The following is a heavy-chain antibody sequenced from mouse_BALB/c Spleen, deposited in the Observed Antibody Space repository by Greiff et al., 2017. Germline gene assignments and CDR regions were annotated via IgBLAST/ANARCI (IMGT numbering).Heavy chain of an antibody. CDR3: THNTLHYYAMDY. D-gene: IGHD1-3*01. V-gene: IGHV2-9*02. CDR1: GFSLTSYA. J-gene: IGHJ4*01. Sequence: VQLVESGPGLVAPSQCLSISCTASGFSLTSYAVYWVRQPPGKGLEWLGVIRAGGSTNYNSALMSRLSISKDNSKSHVFLIMNSLQTDDTAMYYCTHNTLHYYAMDYWGQGTTVTVSS. CDR2: IRAGGST.